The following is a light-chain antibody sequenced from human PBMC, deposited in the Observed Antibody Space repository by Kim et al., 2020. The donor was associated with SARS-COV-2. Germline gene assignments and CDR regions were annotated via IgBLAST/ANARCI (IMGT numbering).Light chain of an antibody. Sequence: SACRGDRHTNPWQASQDMSNYLKWYAQKRENAPKLLIYGAPNLETGAPSRFRGRRSETDFTFTISSLQPEDIASYYCQQYDKLRRTFGQGTNLKN. CDR1: QDMSNY. CDR3: QQYDKLRRT. J-gene: IGKJ2*01. CDR2: GAP. V-gene: IGKV1-33*01.